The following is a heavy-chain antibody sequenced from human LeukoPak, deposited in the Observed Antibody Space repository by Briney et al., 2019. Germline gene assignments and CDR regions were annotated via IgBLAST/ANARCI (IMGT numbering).Heavy chain of an antibody. CDR3: ARSSWYGGAHWFGP. CDR2: IYYSGST. J-gene: IGHJ5*02. V-gene: IGHV4-59*08. CDR1: GGSISSYY. D-gene: IGHD6-13*01. Sequence: PSETLSLTCTVSGGSISSYYWSWIRQPPGKGLEWIGYIYYSGSTNYNPSLKSRVTISVDTSKNQFSLKLSSVTAADTAVYYCARSSWYGGAHWFGPWGQGTLVTVSS.